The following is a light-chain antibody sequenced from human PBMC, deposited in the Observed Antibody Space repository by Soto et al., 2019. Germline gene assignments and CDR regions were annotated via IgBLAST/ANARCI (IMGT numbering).Light chain of an antibody. J-gene: IGLJ3*02. CDR1: NSNIGAGYD. CDR3: QSYDSSLSGLWV. Sequence: SVLTQPPSVSGAPGQRVTMSCTGSNSNIGAGYDVHWYQQFPGTAPRLVIYGNTNRPSGVPDRFSGSKSGTSASLAITGLQAEDEAEYYCQSYDSSLSGLWVFGGGTKLTVL. V-gene: IGLV1-40*01. CDR2: GNT.